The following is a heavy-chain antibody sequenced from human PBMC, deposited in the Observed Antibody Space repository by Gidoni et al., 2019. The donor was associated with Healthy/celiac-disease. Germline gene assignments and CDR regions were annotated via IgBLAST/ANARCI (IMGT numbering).Heavy chain of an antibody. CDR2: ISGSGGST. J-gene: IGHJ4*02. V-gene: IGHV3-23*01. CDR1: GVTFCSYA. D-gene: IGHD5-18*01. CDR3: AKPIYTWIQLWPFDY. Sequence: EVQLLEPGGGLVQPGGSLSLSCAASGVTFCSYAMRCVRQAPGKGLEWVSAISGSGGSTYYADSVKGRFTISRDNSKNTLYLQMNSLRAEDTAVYDCAKPIYTWIQLWPFDYWGQGTLVTVSS.